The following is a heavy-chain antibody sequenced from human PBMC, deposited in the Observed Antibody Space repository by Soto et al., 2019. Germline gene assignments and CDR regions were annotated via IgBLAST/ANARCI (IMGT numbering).Heavy chain of an antibody. J-gene: IGHJ6*02. CDR1: GFTFSSYA. D-gene: IGHD4-17*01. V-gene: IGHV3-30-3*01. CDR2: ISYDGSNK. Sequence: LRLSCAASGFTFSSYAMHWVRQAPGKGLEWVAVISYDGSNKYYADSVKGRFTISRDNSKNTLYLQMNSLRAEDTAVYYCARDMTTVTTSRYYYYGMDVWGQGTTVTVSS. CDR3: ARDMTTVTTSRYYYYGMDV.